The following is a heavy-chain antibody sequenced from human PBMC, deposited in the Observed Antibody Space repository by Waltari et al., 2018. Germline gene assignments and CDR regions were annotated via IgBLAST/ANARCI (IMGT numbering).Heavy chain of an antibody. CDR2: ISESDGRT. V-gene: IGHV3-23*01. CDR1: GFPFSSYA. D-gene: IGHD5-12*01. Sequence: EVQLLASGGGLVQPGVSLRLSCAASGFPFSSYAMSWVRQAPGKGLEWVSSISESDGRTYYADSVKGRFTISRDNSKNTLYLQMNSLRAEDTAVYYCAKAIRDGYNKWGQGTLVTVSS. CDR3: AKAIRDGYNK. J-gene: IGHJ4*02.